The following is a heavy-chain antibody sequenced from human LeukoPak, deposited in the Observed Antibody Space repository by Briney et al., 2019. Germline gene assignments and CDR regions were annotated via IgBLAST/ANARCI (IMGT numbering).Heavy chain of an antibody. D-gene: IGHD5-12*01. CDR3: ATSHSGYDSYYYYGMDV. CDR1: GFLVSDNY. J-gene: IGHJ6*02. Sequence: GGSLRLSCAASGFLVSDNYMHWLRQAPGKGLEWVSVLYTGGSTYYADSGKGRFTISRDNSKNTLYLQMNSLRAEDTAVYYCATSHSGYDSYYYYGMDVWGQGTTVTVSS. CDR2: LYTGGST. V-gene: IGHV3-53*01.